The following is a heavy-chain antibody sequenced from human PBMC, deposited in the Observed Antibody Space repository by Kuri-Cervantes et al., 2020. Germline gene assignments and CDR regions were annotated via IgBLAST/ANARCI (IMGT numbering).Heavy chain of an antibody. CDR1: GFTIGDYI. J-gene: IGHJ4*02. CDR3: AKVAAAGTGY. D-gene: IGHD6-13*01. CDR2: ISYDGSNK. V-gene: IGHV3-30*18. Sequence: GESLKISCTASGFTIGDYIMSWVRQAPGKGLEWVAVISYDGSNKYYADSVKGRFTISRDNSKNTLYLQMNSLRAEDTAVYYCAKVAAAGTGYWGQGTLVTVSS.